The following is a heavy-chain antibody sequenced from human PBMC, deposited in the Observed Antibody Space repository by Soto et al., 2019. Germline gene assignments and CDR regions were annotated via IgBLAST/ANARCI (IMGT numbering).Heavy chain of an antibody. CDR2: IYYSGST. V-gene: IGHV4-39*01. D-gene: IGHD3-9*01. CDR1: GGSISSSSYY. CDR3: ARHGRYYDILTGYYSFGMDV. J-gene: IGHJ6*02. Sequence: SETLSLTCTVSGGSISSSSYYWGWIRQPPGKGLEWIGSIYYSGSTYYNPSLKSRVTISVDTSKNQFSLKLSSVTAADTAVYYCARHGRYYDILTGYYSFGMDVWGQGTTVTVSS.